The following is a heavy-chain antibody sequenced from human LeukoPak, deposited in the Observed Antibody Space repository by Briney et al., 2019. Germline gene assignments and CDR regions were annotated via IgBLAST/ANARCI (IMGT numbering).Heavy chain of an antibody. D-gene: IGHD1-26*01. J-gene: IGHJ4*02. CDR3: AKEGYSGSYYVY. Sequence: GRSLRLSCAASGFTFSSYAMHWVRQAPGKGLEWVSGISWNSGSIGYADSVKGRFTISRDNAKNSLYLQMNSLRAEDTALYYCAKEGYSGSYYVYWGQGTLVTVSS. CDR1: GFTFSSYA. CDR2: ISWNSGSI. V-gene: IGHV3-9*01.